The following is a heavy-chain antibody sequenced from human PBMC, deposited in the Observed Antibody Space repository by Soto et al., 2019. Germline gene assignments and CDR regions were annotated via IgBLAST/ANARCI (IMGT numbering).Heavy chain of an antibody. CDR3: AGGLSGDKVDQ. D-gene: IGHD2-21*01. CDR1: GVSISDDNYY. V-gene: IGHV4-30-4*01. Sequence: PSETLSLTCTVSGVSISDDNYYWSWIRQPPGKDLEWIGHIYNRGNTYNNPSLRSRLTLSLDTSKSQFSLNLNPVTAADTAVYYCAGGLSGDKVDQWGQGTLVTVSS. CDR2: IYNRGNT. J-gene: IGHJ4*02.